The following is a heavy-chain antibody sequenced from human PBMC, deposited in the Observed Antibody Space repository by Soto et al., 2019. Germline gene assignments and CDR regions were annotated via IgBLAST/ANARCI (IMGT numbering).Heavy chain of an antibody. CDR2: IYYSGST. J-gene: IGHJ4*02. CDR1: GGSMSSYY. D-gene: IGHD6-19*01. V-gene: IGHV4-59*01. CDR3: AVADTYFDY. Sequence: PSESLSLTCAVSGGSMSSYYWSWIRQPPGKGLEWIGYIYYSGSTNYNPSLKSRVTISVDTSKNQFSLKLSSVTAADTAVYYCAVADTYFDYWGQGTLVTVSS.